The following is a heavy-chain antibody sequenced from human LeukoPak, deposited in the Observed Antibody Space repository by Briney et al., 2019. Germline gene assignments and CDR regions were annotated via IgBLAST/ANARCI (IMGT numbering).Heavy chain of an antibody. CDR3: VRGITVDDY. Sequence: GGSLRLSCAASGFTFSTYWMHWLRQGPGKGLVWVSRVNSDGSTTNYADSVKGRFTISRDNAKNTLYLQMNSLRVEDTAVYYCVRGITVDDYWGQGTLVTVSS. CDR1: GFTFSTYW. V-gene: IGHV3-74*01. D-gene: IGHD6-19*01. CDR2: VNSDGSTT. J-gene: IGHJ4*02.